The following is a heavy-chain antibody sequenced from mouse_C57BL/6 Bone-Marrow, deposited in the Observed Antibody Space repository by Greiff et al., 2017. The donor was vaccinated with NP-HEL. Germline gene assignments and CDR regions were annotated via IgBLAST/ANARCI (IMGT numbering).Heavy chain of an antibody. CDR2: IDPEDGET. D-gene: IGHD1-1*01. Sequence: EVKLVESGAELVKPGASVKLSCTASGFNIKDYYMHWVKQRTEQGLEWIGGIDPEDGETKYAPKFQGKATITADTSSNTAYLQLSSLTSEDTAVYYCAFITTVVATPYWYFDVWGTGTTVTVSS. V-gene: IGHV14-2*01. CDR3: AFITTVVATPYWYFDV. CDR1: GFNIKDYY. J-gene: IGHJ1*03.